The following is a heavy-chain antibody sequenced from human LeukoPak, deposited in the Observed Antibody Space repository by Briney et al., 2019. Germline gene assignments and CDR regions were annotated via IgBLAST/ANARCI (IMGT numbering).Heavy chain of an antibody. CDR3: ARASAAWVYDSSGYYYT. CDR2: IIPIFGTA. V-gene: IGHV1-69*13. J-gene: IGHJ5*02. CDR1: GGTFSSYA. Sequence: SVKVSCKASGGTFSSYAISWVRQAPGQGLEWMGGIIPIFGTANYAQKFQGRVTITADESTSTAYMELSSLRSEDTAVYYCARASAAWVYDSSGYYYTWGQGTLVTVSS. D-gene: IGHD3-22*01.